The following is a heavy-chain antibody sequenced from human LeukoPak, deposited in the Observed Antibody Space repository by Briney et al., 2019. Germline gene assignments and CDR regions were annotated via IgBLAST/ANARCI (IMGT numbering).Heavy chain of an antibody. Sequence: ASVKVSCKASGYTFTGYYMHWVRQAPGQGLEWLGRINPNSGGTNYAQKFQGRVTMTRDTSISTAYMELSRLRSDDTAVYYCARPSHGIAAAWDFDYWGQGTLVTVSS. CDR2: INPNSGGT. CDR3: ARPSHGIAAAWDFDY. J-gene: IGHJ4*02. CDR1: GYTFTGYY. V-gene: IGHV1-2*06. D-gene: IGHD6-13*01.